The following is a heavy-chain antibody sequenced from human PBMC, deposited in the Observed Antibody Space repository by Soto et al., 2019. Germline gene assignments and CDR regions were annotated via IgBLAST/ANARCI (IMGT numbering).Heavy chain of an antibody. CDR2: IIPLFGTT. V-gene: IGHV1-69*06. J-gene: IGHJ4*02. CDR1: GDSFKNYA. CDR3: GRLDSTMITFDY. Sequence: QVQLVQSGAEVKKPGSSVKISCKTSGDSFKNYAIGWVRQVPGQGLEWTGSIIPLFGTTNYARIFEGRVTITADKSTTTVYMELGSLRSEDTAVYYCGRLDSTMITFDYWGQGTLVTVSS. D-gene: IGHD5-18*01.